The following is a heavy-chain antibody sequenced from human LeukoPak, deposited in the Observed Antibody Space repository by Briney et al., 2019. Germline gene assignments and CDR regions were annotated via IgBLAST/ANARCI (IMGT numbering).Heavy chain of an antibody. V-gene: IGHV3-20*04. CDR3: ARERLELPSYYYYMDV. CDR1: GFTFDDYG. J-gene: IGHJ6*03. Sequence: GGSLRLSCAASGFTFDDYGMSWVRQAPGKGLEWVSGINWNGGSTGYADSVKGRFTISRDNAKNSLYLQMNSLRAEDTAVYYCARERLELPSYYYYMDVWGKGTTVTVSS. D-gene: IGHD1-7*01. CDR2: INWNGGST.